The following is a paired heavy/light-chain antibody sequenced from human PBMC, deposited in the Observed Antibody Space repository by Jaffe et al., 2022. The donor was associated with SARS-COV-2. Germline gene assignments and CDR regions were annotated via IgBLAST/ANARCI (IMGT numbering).Heavy chain of an antibody. CDR2: IYYSGIT. CDR1: GGSIRNISNY. Sequence: QVQLQESGPGLVKPSETLSLTCTVSGGSIRNISNYWGWIRQPPGKGLEWIGSIYYSGITYDNPSLKSRLTISLDTSKNHFSLRLSSVTAADTAVYYCARFYIPGNWFDPWGRGTLVIVSS. D-gene: IGHD2-2*01. V-gene: IGHV4-39*02. J-gene: IGHJ5*02. CDR3: ARFYIPGNWFDP.
Light chain of an antibody. V-gene: IGLV3-19*01. CDR2: GKN. CDR1: SLRNAF. CDR3: NSRDSSGSHDVV. J-gene: IGLJ2*01. Sequence: SSELTQDPAVSVALGQTVRITCQGDSLRNAFASWYQQKPGQAPVLVIHGKNNRPSGIPDRFSGATSGNTASLTITGAQAEDEADYYCNSRDSSGSHDVVFGGGTKLTVL.